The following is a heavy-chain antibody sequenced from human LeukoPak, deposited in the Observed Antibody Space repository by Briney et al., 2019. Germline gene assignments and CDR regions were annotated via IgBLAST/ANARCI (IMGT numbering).Heavy chain of an antibody. CDR2: IYIDGSST. CDR1: GFTFSNYW. J-gene: IGHJ4*02. D-gene: IGHD6-19*01. Sequence: GGSLRLSCAASGFTFSNYWMHWVRQAPGKGLVWVSRIYIDGSSTSYADSVKGRFTISRDNAKNTLYLQMNSLRAEDTAVYYCARAKNGIAVVDYWGQGTLVTVSS. CDR3: ARAKNGIAVVDY. V-gene: IGHV3-74*01.